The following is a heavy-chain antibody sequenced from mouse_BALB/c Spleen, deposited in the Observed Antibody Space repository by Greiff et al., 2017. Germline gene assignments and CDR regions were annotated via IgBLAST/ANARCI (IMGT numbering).Heavy chain of an antibody. CDR2: IDTSDSYT. V-gene: IGHV1-69*01. CDR3: AGSGYWYFDV. J-gene: IGHJ1*01. CDR1: GYTFTDYW. Sequence: QVHVKQPGAELVMPGASVKMSCKASGYTFTDYWMHWVKQRPGQGLEWIGAIDTSDSYTSYNQKFKGKATLTVDESSSTAYMQLSSLTSEDSAVYYCAGSGYWYFDVWGAGTTVTVSS. D-gene: IGHD3-1*01.